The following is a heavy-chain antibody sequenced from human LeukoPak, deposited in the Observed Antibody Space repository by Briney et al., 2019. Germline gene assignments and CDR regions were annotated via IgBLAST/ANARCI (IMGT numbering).Heavy chain of an antibody. V-gene: IGHV3-30*18. CDR2: VSYDGNLQ. CDR1: GFIFSNYA. D-gene: IGHD4-17*01. Sequence: GGSLRLSCAVSGFIFSNYANHWVRQAPGKGLEWVAAVSYDGNLQHYADAVKDRFTVSRDNSKNTVFLQINSLRTDDSAVYWCVKVYPTVTTSSVLGSWGQGTLVTVSS. CDR3: VKVYPTVTTSSVLGS. J-gene: IGHJ4*02.